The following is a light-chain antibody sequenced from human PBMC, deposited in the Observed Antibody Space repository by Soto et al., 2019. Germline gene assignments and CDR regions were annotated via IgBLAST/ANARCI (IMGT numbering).Light chain of an antibody. CDR2: GAS. V-gene: IGKV3-20*01. CDR3: QQYVGSPLT. J-gene: IGKJ4*01. Sequence: EIVLTQSPGTLSLSPGERATLSCRASQSVSSSYLAWYQQKPGQAPRLLIYGASRRATGIPDRFSGSGSGTDFTLTISRLEPADFAVYYCQQYVGSPLTFGGGTKVEIK. CDR1: QSVSSSY.